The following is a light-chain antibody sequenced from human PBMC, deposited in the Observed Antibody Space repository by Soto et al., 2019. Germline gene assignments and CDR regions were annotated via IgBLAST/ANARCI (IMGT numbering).Light chain of an antibody. J-gene: IGKJ4*01. CDR1: QSVSSDF. Sequence: EIALTQSPGTLSLSPGERATLSCRASQSVSSDFLAWYQEKPGQAPRLLIYGASNRATGIPDRFSGSGSGTNFALTISRLEPEDFAVYYCRQYGRSLGFAFGGGTKVEIK. CDR3: RQYGRSLGFA. CDR2: GAS. V-gene: IGKV3-20*01.